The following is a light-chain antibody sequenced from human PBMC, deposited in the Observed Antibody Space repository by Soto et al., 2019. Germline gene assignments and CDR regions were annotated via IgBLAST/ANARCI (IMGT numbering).Light chain of an antibody. Sequence: SALTQPASVSGSPGQSITLSCTGTSSDVGSYNLVSWYQQHPGKAPKLMIFEVNKRPSGVSNRFSGSKSGNTASLTISGLQAEDEADYYCCSYAGSSTVVFGGGTKLTVL. CDR3: CSYAGSSTVV. J-gene: IGLJ2*01. V-gene: IGLV2-23*02. CDR2: EVN. CDR1: SSDVGSYNL.